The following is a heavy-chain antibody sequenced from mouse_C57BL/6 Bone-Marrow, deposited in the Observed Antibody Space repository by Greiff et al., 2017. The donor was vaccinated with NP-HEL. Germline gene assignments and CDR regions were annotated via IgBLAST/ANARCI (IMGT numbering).Heavy chain of an antibody. CDR1: GFTFSDYY. V-gene: IGHV5-12*01. CDR2: ISNGGGST. CDR3: ARLRNRGAMDY. D-gene: IGHD2-14*01. J-gene: IGHJ4*01. Sequence: DVHLVESGGGLVQPGGSLKLSCAASGFTFSDYYMYWVRQTPEKRLEWVAYISNGGGSTYYPDTVKGRFTISRDNAKNTLYLQMSRLKSEDTAMYYCARLRNRGAMDYWGQGTSVTVSS.